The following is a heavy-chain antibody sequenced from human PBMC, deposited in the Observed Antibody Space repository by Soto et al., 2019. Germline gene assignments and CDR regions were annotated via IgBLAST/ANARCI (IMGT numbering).Heavy chain of an antibody. CDR1: GFTFSSYA. CDR3: AKVESAGNSYIDY. Sequence: EVQLLESGGGLVQPGGSLRLSCAASGFTFSSYAMSWVRQAPGKGLEWVSSISGSGGSTYYADSVKGRFTISRDNSKNTLYLQMNSLRAEDTAVYYCAKVESAGNSYIDYWGQGTLVTVSS. V-gene: IGHV3-23*01. J-gene: IGHJ4*02. CDR2: ISGSGGST. D-gene: IGHD6-13*01.